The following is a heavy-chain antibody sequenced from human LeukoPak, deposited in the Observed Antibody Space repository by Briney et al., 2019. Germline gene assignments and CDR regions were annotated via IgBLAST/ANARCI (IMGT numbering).Heavy chain of an antibody. J-gene: IGHJ4*02. CDR1: GGSFSGYY. V-gene: IGHV4-34*01. Sequence: SETLSLTCAVYGGSFSGYYWSWLRQPPGKGLEWIGEINHSGSTNYNPSLKSRVTISVDTSKNQFSLKLSSVTAADTAVYYCAREAAVAGTDYWGQGTLVTVSS. D-gene: IGHD6-19*01. CDR3: AREAAVAGTDY. CDR2: INHSGST.